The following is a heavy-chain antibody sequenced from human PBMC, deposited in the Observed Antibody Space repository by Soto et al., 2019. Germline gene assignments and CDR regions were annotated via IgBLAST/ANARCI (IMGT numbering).Heavy chain of an antibody. Sequence: SETLSLTCTVSGGSVRSRNYYWAWIRQPPGKGLGWIGSIRYGGNTYSNPSLKSRLTISVDTSNNHIPLRLSSVTAADTAIYYCATGNIDFWSGYKYFYYGMDVWGQGTTVTVSS. D-gene: IGHD3-3*01. V-gene: IGHV4-39*02. CDR2: IRYGGNT. CDR1: GGSVRSRNYY. CDR3: ATGNIDFWSGYKYFYYGMDV. J-gene: IGHJ6*02.